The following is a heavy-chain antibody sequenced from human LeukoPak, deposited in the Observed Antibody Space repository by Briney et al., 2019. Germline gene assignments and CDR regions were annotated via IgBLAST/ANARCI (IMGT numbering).Heavy chain of an antibody. J-gene: IGHJ2*01. D-gene: IGHD3-22*01. CDR3: ARRAYYDSSGYSPTSGYFDL. CDR2: IYPNGIT. V-gene: IGHV4-4*08. CDR1: GGSIFSYY. Sequence: SETLSLTCTVSGGSIFSYYWNWIRQPPEKGLGWMGYIYPNGITNYSPSLRSRGSISIATSKNQISLRLTSVTAADTAIYYCARRAYYDSSGYSPTSGYFDLWGRGTLVTVSS.